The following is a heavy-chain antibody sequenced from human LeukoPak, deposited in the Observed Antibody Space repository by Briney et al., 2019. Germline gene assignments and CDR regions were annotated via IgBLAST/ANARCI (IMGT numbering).Heavy chain of an antibody. V-gene: IGHV1-18*01. CDR2: ISAYNGNT. J-gene: IGHJ4*02. D-gene: IGHD3-22*01. CDR1: GYTFTSYG. Sequence: ASVKVSCKASGYTFTSYGISWVRQAPGQGLEWMGWISAYNGNTNYAQKLQGGVTMTTDTSTSTAYMELRSLRSDDTAVYYCARGDLPRSGDSSGYLLDYWGQGTLVTVSS. CDR3: ARGDLPRSGDSSGYLLDY.